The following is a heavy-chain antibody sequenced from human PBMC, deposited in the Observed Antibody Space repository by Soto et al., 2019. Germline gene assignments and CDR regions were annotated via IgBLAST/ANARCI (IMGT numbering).Heavy chain of an antibody. CDR2: INPNSGGT. D-gene: IGHD6-13*01. CDR3: ARGEQLDYYVMDF. V-gene: IGHV1-2*04. CDR1: GYTFTGYY. J-gene: IGHJ6*02. Sequence: ASVKVSCKASGYTFTGYYMHWVRQAPGQGLEWMGWINPNSGGTNYAQKFQGWVTMTRDTSISTAYMELSRLRSDDTAVYYCARGEQLDYYVMDFWGQGTTVTVSS.